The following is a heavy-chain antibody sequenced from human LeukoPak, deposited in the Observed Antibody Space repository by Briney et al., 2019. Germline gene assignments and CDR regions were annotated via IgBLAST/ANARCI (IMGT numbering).Heavy chain of an antibody. CDR3: ARGGSGSYHNGIKDY. CDR1: GGTFSSYT. J-gene: IGHJ4*02. D-gene: IGHD3-10*01. CDR2: IIPILGIA. Sequence: ASVKVSCKASGGTFSSYTISWVRQVPGQGLEWMGRIIPILGIANYAQKFQGRVTITADKSTSTAYMELSSLRSEDTAVYYCARGGSGSYHNGIKDYWGQGTLVTVSS. V-gene: IGHV1-69*02.